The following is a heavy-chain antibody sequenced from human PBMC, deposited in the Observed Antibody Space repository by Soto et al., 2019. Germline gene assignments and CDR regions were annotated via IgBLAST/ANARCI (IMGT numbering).Heavy chain of an antibody. D-gene: IGHD2-21*02. J-gene: IGHJ3*02. CDR3: ARDCGGDCYSGGVAFDI. CDR1: VFTFSDYY. Sequence: PVGSLRLSCASSVFTFSDYYMSCIRQAPGKGLEWVSYISSSGSTIYYADSVKGRFTISRDNAKNSLYLQMNSLRAEDTAVYYCARDCGGDCYSGGVAFDIWGQGTMFIVS. V-gene: IGHV3-11*01. CDR2: ISSSGSTI.